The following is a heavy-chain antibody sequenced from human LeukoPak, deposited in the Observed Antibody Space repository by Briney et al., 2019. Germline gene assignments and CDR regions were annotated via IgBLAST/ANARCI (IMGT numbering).Heavy chain of an antibody. J-gene: IGHJ4*02. D-gene: IGHD1-26*01. V-gene: IGHV3-64D*09. Sequence: GGSLRLSCSASGFTFSSHTMHWVRQAPGKGLEYVSSIAGHGGRTYYADSVKGRFTISRDNSRNTLHLQMSSLRPEDTAVYSCVKDLDGSYAFDYWGQGTLVTVSS. CDR3: VKDLDGSYAFDY. CDR2: IAGHGGRT. CDR1: GFTFSSHT.